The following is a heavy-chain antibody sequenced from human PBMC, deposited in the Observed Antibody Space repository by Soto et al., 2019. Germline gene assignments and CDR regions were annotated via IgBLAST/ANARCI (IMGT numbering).Heavy chain of an antibody. CDR1: GGTFSSYA. V-gene: IGHV1-69*12. Sequence: QVQLVQSGAEVKKPGSSVKVSCKASGGTFSSYAISWVRQAPGQGLEWMGGIIPIFGTTNYAQKFKGRVTITADETTSTAYMELSRLRSEDTAVYYCARVVTVVKSFHYWFFDLWGRGTLVTVSS. D-gene: IGHD2-15*01. J-gene: IGHJ2*01. CDR2: IIPIFGTT. CDR3: ARVVTVVKSFHYWFFDL.